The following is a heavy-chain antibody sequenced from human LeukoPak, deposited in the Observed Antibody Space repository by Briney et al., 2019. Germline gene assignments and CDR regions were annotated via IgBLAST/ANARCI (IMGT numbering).Heavy chain of an antibody. J-gene: IGHJ4*02. CDR1: GYTFISYG. V-gene: IGHV1-18*01. Sequence: GASVKVSCKASGYTFISYGISWVRQAPGQGLEWMGWISAYNGNTNYAQKLQGRVTMTTDTSTSTAYMELRSLRSDDTAVYYCAREYEHSSSWTNMVYFDYWGQGTLVTVSS. D-gene: IGHD6-13*01. CDR3: AREYEHSSSWTNMVYFDY. CDR2: ISAYNGNT.